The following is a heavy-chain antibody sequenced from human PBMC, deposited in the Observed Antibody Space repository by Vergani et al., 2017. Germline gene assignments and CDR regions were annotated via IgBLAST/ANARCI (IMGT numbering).Heavy chain of an antibody. CDR3: ARDLAYCHEGSCAL. CDR1: GFTFNRYG. Sequence: VPLVQSGGGVLQPGGSLRLSCVASGFTFNRYGMQWVRQAPGKGLEWVAYVLFDGSNEYYADSVKGRFIVSRDNSNDALYLQMNSLRTDDTAVYYCARDLAYCHEGSCALWGQGSVVTVSS. CDR2: VLFDGSNE. J-gene: IGHJ4*02. D-gene: IGHD2-15*01. V-gene: IGHV3-30*02.